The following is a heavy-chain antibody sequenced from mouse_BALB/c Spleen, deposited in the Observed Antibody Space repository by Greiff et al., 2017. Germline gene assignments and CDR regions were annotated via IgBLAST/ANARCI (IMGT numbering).Heavy chain of an antibody. D-gene: IGHD1-1*02. J-gene: IGHJ2*01. CDR1: GFTFSDYG. V-gene: IGHV5-15*02. CDR2: ISNLAYSI. Sequence: EVQLQESGGGLVQPGGSRKLSCAASGFTFSDYGMAWVRQAPGKGPEWVAFISNLAYSIYYADTVTGRFTISRENAKNTLYLEMSSLRSEDTAMYYCAREGYGYLDYWGQGTTLTVSS. CDR3: AREGYGYLDY.